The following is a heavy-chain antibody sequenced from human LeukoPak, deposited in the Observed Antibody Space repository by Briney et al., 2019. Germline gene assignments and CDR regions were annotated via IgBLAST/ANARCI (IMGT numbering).Heavy chain of an antibody. Sequence: SETLSLTGTVSGGSISSYYWSWIRQPPGKGLEWIGYIYNIDYVYNSGSTSYNPSLRSRATILGDTSKNQFSLKLNSVTAADTAVYYCARAKPDWNPPDYWGQGTLVTVTS. V-gene: IGHV4-59*08. D-gene: IGHD1-1*01. CDR3: ARAKPDWNPPDY. CDR1: GGSISSYY. CDR2: IYNIDYVYNSGST. J-gene: IGHJ4*02.